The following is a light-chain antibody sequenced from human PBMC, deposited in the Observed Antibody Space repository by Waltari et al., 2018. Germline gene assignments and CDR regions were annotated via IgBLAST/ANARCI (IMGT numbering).Light chain of an antibody. J-gene: IGKJ1*01. CDR1: QSISNY. CDR3: QQSYSTPRT. CDR2: AAS. V-gene: IGKV1-39*01. Sequence: DIQMTQSPSSLSTSIGDRVTITCRASQSISNYLNWYQQKAGKAPELLINAASNLQSGVPSRFGGSGSGTDFTLTINSLQPEDFATYYCQQSYSTPRTFGQGTKVEIK.